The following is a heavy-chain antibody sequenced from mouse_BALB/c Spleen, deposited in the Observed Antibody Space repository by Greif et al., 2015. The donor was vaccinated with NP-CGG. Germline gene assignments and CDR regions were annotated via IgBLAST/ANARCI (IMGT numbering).Heavy chain of an antibody. CDR2: ISNGGGST. Sequence: VESGGGLVQPGGPLKLSCAASGFTFSSYTMSWVRQTPEKRLEWVAYISNGGGSTYYPDTVKGRFTISRDNAKNTLYLQMSSLKSEDTAMYYCARQYGKGFAYWGQGTLVTVSA. D-gene: IGHD2-10*02. J-gene: IGHJ3*01. CDR3: ARQYGKGFAY. CDR1: GFTFSSYT. V-gene: IGHV5-12-2*01.